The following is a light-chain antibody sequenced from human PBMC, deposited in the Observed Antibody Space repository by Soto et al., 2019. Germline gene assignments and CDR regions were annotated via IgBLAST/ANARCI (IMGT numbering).Light chain of an antibody. CDR3: QESYITPPT. V-gene: IGKV1-39*01. J-gene: IGKJ2*01. CDR2: AAS. Sequence: DIQMTQSPSSLSASVGDRVTITCRTSQSISGYLNWYQQKPGKAPKMLIYAASSLQSGVPSRFSGSGSGTDFTLTISSLQPDDFATYHCQESYITPPTFGPGTKLEIK. CDR1: QSISGY.